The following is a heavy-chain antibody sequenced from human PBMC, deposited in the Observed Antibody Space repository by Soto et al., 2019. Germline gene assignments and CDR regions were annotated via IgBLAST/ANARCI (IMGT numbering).Heavy chain of an antibody. Sequence: EEENRGASVKVSCKASGYTFTSYGISWVRQAPGQGLEWMGWISAYNGNTNYAQKLQGRVTMTTDTSTSTAYMELRSLRSDDTAVYYCARAYCSSTSCYEWSDAFDIWGQGTMVTVSS. CDR1: GYTFTSYG. V-gene: IGHV1-18*01. CDR2: ISAYNGNT. J-gene: IGHJ3*02. D-gene: IGHD2-2*01. CDR3: ARAYCSSTSCYEWSDAFDI.